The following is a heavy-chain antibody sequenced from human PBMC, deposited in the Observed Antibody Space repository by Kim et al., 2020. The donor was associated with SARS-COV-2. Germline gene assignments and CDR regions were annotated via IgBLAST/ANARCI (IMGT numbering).Heavy chain of an antibody. D-gene: IGHD2-2*01. Sequence: GESLKISCKGSGYSFTNYWIGWVRQMPGKGLEWKGIIYPGDSDTRYSPSFQGQVTISADKSISTAYLQWSSLKASDTAMYYCARQVYCSSTSCPRYYYYYYMDVWGKGTTVTVSS. CDR1: GYSFTNYW. V-gene: IGHV5-51*01. J-gene: IGHJ6*03. CDR2: IYPGDSDT. CDR3: ARQVYCSSTSCPRYYYYYYMDV.